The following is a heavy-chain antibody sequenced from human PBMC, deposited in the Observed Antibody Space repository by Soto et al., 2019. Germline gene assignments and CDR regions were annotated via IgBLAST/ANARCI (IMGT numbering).Heavy chain of an antibody. CDR2: INHSGST. D-gene: IGHD2-2*01. J-gene: IGHJ6*02. Sequence: SETLSLTCAVYGGSFSGNYWSWIRQPPGKGLEWIGEINHSGSTNYNPSLKSRVAISVDTSKNQFSLKLSSVTAADTAVYYCAGGRTRPYYYYGMDVWGQGTTVTVSS. V-gene: IGHV4-34*01. CDR1: GGSFSGNY. CDR3: AGGRTRPYYYYGMDV.